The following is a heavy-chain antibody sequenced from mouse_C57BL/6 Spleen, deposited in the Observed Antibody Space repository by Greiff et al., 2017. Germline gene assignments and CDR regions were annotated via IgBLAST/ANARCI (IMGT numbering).Heavy chain of an antibody. V-gene: IGHV5-16*01. J-gene: IGHJ2*01. CDR1: GFTFSDYY. Sequence: EVQLVESEGGLVQPGSSMKLSCTASGFTFSDYYMAWVRQVPEKGLEWVANINYDGSSTYYLDSLKSRFIISRDNAKNILYLQMSSLKSEDTATYYCARHGSIYFDYWGQGTTLTVSS. CDR3: ARHGSIYFDY. CDR2: INYDGSST. D-gene: IGHD1-1*01.